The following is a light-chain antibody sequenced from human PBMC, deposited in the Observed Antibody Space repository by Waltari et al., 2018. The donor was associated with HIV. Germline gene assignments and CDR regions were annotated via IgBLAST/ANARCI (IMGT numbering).Light chain of an antibody. Sequence: AIRMTQSPSSFSGSTGDKVTLTCRASQGISSYLAWYQQKPGRAPKLLIYGTSSLQSGVPSRFSGSGSGADFTLTIDCLQSEDAATYYCQQYYSYPFTFGPGTKVDIK. J-gene: IGKJ3*01. CDR2: GTS. V-gene: IGKV1-8*01. CDR1: QGISSY. CDR3: QQYYSYPFT.